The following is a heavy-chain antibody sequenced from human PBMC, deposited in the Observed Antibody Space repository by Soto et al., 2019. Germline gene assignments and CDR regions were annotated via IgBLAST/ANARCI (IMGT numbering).Heavy chain of an antibody. D-gene: IGHD3-22*01. Sequence: QVQLQQWGAGLLKPSETLSLNCAVYGGSFSGFYWSGIRQPPGKGLEWIGEVLHSGSPNYNPSLKGRVTISGDTSKNQFSLKLTSVTAADTAVYYCARVPVVITPYYYYGLDVWGQGTTVTVSS. V-gene: IGHV4-34*12. J-gene: IGHJ6*02. CDR3: ARVPVVITPYYYYGLDV. CDR1: GGSFSGFY. CDR2: VLHSGSP.